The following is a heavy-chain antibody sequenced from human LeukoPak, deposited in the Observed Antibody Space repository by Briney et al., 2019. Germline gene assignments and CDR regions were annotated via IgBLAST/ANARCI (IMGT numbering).Heavy chain of an antibody. Sequence: PGGSLRLSCAASGFTFSSYEMNWVRQAPGKGLEWVGFIRSKAYGGTTEYAASVKGRFTISRDDSKSIAYLQMNSLKTEDTAVYYCTAPIHRLYWGQGTLVTVSS. V-gene: IGHV3-49*04. J-gene: IGHJ4*02. CDR2: IRSKAYGGTT. CDR3: TAPIHRLY. CDR1: GFTFSSYE.